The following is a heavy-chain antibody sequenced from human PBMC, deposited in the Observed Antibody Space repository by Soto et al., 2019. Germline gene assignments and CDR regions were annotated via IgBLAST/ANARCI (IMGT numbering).Heavy chain of an antibody. CDR1: GYTFTIYT. J-gene: IGHJ5*02. D-gene: IGHD7-27*01. CDR2: INAGNGNT. Sequence: ASVKVSCKAYGYTFTIYTMYWARQAPGQRPEWMGWINAGNGNTKYAQKFQGRVTITKDTSANTAYMEMSSLTSEDTAVYFCARENWESWFDPWGQGTLVTVSS. V-gene: IGHV1-3*01. CDR3: ARENWESWFDP.